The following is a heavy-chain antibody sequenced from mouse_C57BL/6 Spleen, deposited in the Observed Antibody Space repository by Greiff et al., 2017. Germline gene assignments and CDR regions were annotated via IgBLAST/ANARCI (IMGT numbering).Heavy chain of an antibody. J-gene: IGHJ2*01. V-gene: IGHV1-82*01. CDR2: IYPGDGDT. Sequence: QVQLKESGPELVKPGASVKISCKASGYAFSSSWMNWVKQRPGKGLEWIGRIYPGDGDTNYNGKFKGKATLTADTSSSTAYMQLSSLTSEDSAVYFCARRQDYFDYWGQGTTLTVSS. D-gene: IGHD3-2*01. CDR1: GYAFSSSW. CDR3: ARRQDYFDY.